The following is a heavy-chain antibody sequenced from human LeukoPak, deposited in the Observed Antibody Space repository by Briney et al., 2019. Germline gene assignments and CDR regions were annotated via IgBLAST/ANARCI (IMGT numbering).Heavy chain of an antibody. CDR3: ARDLFPINWFES. Sequence: SETLSLTCTVSGGSVTKYYWHWIRQAPGKELEWIGFIFHTGITNYNPSLKSRVTISVDTSKNQFSLKLTSVTAADTAVYFCARDLFPINWFESWGQGTLVTVSS. D-gene: IGHD2-2*02. V-gene: IGHV4-59*02. CDR2: IFHTGIT. J-gene: IGHJ5*01. CDR1: GGSVTKYY.